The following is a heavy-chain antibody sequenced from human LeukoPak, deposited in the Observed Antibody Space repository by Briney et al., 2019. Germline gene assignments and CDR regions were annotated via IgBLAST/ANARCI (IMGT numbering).Heavy chain of an antibody. J-gene: IGHJ3*02. CDR2: MNPNSGNT. Sequence: ASVKVSCKASGGTFSSYAISWVRQAPGQGLEWMGWMNPNSGNTGYAQKFQGRVTMTRNTSISTAYMELSSLRSEDTAVYYCASMVRGVFGYAWVDAFDIWGQGTMVTVSS. D-gene: IGHD3-10*01. CDR3: ASMVRGVFGYAWVDAFDI. CDR1: GGTFSSYA. V-gene: IGHV1-8*02.